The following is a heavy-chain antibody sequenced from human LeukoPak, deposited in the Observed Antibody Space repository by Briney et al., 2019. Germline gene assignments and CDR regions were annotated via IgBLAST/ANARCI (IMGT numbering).Heavy chain of an antibody. CDR2: STGSGGTT. D-gene: IGHD4-17*01. CDR1: GFTFNSYW. J-gene: IGHJ6*02. V-gene: IGHV3-23*01. Sequence: GGSLRLSCAASGFTFNSYWMTWVRQAPGKGLEWVSASTGSGGTTYYADTVMGRFTISRDNSKNTLYLQMNSLRAEDTAVYYCAKLQSDGLRTYYGMDVWGQGTTVTVSS. CDR3: AKLQSDGLRTYYGMDV.